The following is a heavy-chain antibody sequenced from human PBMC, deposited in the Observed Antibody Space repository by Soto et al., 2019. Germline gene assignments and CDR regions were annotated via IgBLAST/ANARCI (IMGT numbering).Heavy chain of an antibody. CDR1: GGSISSGGYY. CDR3: ARVPGDYGDYAVDY. J-gene: IGHJ4*02. CDR2: IYYSGST. V-gene: IGHV4-31*03. D-gene: IGHD4-17*01. Sequence: SETLSLTCTVSGGSISSGGYYWSWIRQHPGKGLEWIGYIYYSGSTYYNPSLKSRVTISVDTSKNQFSLKLSSVTAADTAVYYCARVPGDYGDYAVDYWGQGTLVTVS.